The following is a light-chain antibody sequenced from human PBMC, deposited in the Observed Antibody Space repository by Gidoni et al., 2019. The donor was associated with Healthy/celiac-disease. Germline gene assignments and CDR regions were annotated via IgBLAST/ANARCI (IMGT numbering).Light chain of an antibody. CDR2: QDS. V-gene: IGLV3-1*01. J-gene: IGLJ2*01. CDR1: KLGDKY. Sequence: SYELTQPPSVSVPPGQTASITCSGDKLGDKYACWYQQKPGQSPVLVIYQDSKRPSGIPERFSGSNSGNTATLTISGTQAMDEADYYCQAWDSSTGVVFGGGTKLTVL. CDR3: QAWDSSTGVV.